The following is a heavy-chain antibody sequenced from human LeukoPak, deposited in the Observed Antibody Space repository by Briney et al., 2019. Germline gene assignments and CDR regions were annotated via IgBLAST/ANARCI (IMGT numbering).Heavy chain of an antibody. V-gene: IGHV4-38-2*02. CDR3: ALCPNVLRYFDWFGY. D-gene: IGHD3-9*01. J-gene: IGHJ4*02. CDR1: GYSISSGYY. Sequence: PSETLSLTCTVSGYSISSGYYWGWIRQPPGKGLEWIGSIYHSGSTYYNPSLKSRVTISVDTSKNQFSLKPSSVTAADTAVYYCALCPNVLRYFDWFGYWGQGTLVTVSS. CDR2: IYHSGST.